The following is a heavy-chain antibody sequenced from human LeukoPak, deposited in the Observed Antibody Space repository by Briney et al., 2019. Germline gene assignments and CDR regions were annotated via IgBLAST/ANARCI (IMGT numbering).Heavy chain of an antibody. V-gene: IGHV4-34*01. Sequence: PSETLSLTCAVYGGSFSGYYWSWIRQPPGKGLEWIGEINHSGSSNYNPSLKSRVTISADTSKNQFSLTLGSVSATDTAVYYCVSPRGFSYGYFDYWGQGTLVTVSS. CDR2: INHSGSS. CDR1: GGSFSGYY. J-gene: IGHJ4*02. D-gene: IGHD5-18*01. CDR3: VSPRGFSYGYFDY.